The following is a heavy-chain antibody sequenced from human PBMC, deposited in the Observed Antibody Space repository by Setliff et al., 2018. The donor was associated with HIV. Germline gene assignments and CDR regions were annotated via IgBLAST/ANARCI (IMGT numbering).Heavy chain of an antibody. V-gene: IGHV1-69*13. Sequence: ASVKVSCKASGGTFSSYAISWVRQAPGQGLEWMGGIIPIFGTANYAQKFQGRVTITADESTSTAYMELSSLRSEDTAVYYCARAHSGSYYYYYYMDVWGKGTTVTVSS. CDR3: ARAHSGSYYYYYYMDV. J-gene: IGHJ6*03. CDR1: GGTFSSYA. D-gene: IGHD1-26*01. CDR2: IIPIFGTA.